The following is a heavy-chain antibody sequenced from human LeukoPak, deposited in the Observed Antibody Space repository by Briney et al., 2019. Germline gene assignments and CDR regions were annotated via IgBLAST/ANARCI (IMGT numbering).Heavy chain of an antibody. J-gene: IGHJ4*02. D-gene: IGHD3-3*01. CDR3: ALSKYDFWSGYYQAIDY. V-gene: IGHV1-69*05. CDR1: GGTFSSYA. CDR2: IIPIFGTA. Sequence: SVKVSCKASGGTFSSYAISWVRQAPGQGLEWMGGIIPIFGTANYAQKFQGRVTITTDESTSTAYMELSSLRSEDTAVYYCALSKYDFWSGYYQAIDYWGQGTLVTVSS.